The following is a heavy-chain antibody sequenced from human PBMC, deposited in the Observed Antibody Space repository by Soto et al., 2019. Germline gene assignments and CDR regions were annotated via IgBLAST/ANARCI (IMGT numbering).Heavy chain of an antibody. CDR1: GFTCDDYA. CDR3: AKDTELELSYGMDV. Sequence: EVQLVESGGGLVQPGRSLRLSCAASGFTCDDYAMHWVRQAPGKGLEWVSGISWNSGSIGYADSVKGRFTISSDNAKNSLYLQMNSLIAEYTALYYCAKDTELELSYGMDVWGQGTTVTVSS. V-gene: IGHV3-9*01. CDR2: ISWNSGSI. J-gene: IGHJ6*02. D-gene: IGHD1-7*01.